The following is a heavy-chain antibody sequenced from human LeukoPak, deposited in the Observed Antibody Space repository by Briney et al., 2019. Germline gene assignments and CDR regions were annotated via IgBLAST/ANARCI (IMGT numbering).Heavy chain of an antibody. CDR1: GFTFSSYA. Sequence: GGSLRLSCVASGFTFSSYAMTWVRQAPGKGLEWVSAISGSGGSTYYADSVKGRFTISRDNSKNTLYVQMNSLRAEDTAAYYRAKTGDSSGFYYGVDYWGQGTLVTVSS. CDR3: AKTGDSSGFYYGVDY. D-gene: IGHD3-22*01. CDR2: ISGSGGST. J-gene: IGHJ4*02. V-gene: IGHV3-23*01.